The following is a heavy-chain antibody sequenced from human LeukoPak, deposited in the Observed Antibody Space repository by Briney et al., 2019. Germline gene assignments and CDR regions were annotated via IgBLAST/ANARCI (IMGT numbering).Heavy chain of an antibody. CDR3: ASGGWLLPPY. CDR1: GGTFSSYA. Sequence: ASVKVSCKASGGTFSSYAISWVRQAPGQGLEWMGRIIPIFGTANYAQKFQGRVTITADKSTGTAYMELSSLRSEDTAVYYCASGGWLLPPYWGQGTLVTVSS. CDR2: IIPIFGTA. V-gene: IGHV1-69*06. J-gene: IGHJ4*02. D-gene: IGHD3-22*01.